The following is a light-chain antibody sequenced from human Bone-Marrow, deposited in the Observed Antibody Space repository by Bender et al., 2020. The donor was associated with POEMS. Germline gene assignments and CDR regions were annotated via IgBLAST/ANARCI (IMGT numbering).Light chain of an antibody. J-gene: IGLJ3*02. V-gene: IGLV1-44*01. Sequence: ANWYQHVPGTAPKLLIYSNNQRPSGVPDRFSASTSGTSASLAISGLHSDDEADYYCSSCDDSLNGWVFGGGTKLTVL. CDR3: SSCDDSLNGWV. CDR2: SNN.